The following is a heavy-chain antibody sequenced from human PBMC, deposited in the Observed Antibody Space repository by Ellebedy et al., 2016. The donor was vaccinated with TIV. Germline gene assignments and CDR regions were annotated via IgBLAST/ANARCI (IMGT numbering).Heavy chain of an antibody. Sequence: KVSCKGSGYSFTSYWISWVRQMPGKGLEWMGMIYPGDSDTRYSPSFQGQVTISADKSISTAYLQWSSLKASDPAMYYCASRGGGGSSWYGYWGQGTLVTVSS. D-gene: IGHD6-13*01. CDR2: IYPGDSDT. V-gene: IGHV5-51*01. J-gene: IGHJ4*02. CDR1: GYSFTSYW. CDR3: ASRGGGGSSWYGY.